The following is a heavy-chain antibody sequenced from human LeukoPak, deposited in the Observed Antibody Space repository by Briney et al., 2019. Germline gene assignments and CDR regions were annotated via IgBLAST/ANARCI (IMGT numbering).Heavy chain of an antibody. CDR2: INHSGST. J-gene: IGHJ6*03. Sequence: PSETLSLTCAVYGGSFSGYYWSWIRQPPGKGLEWIGEINHSGSTNYNPSLKSRVTISVDTSKNQFSLKLSSVTAADTAVYYCARHYGRIVVVPAAIRRQNYYYYYYMDVWGKGTTVTISS. CDR1: GGSFSGYY. CDR3: ARHYGRIVVVPAAIRRQNYYYYYYMDV. V-gene: IGHV4-34*01. D-gene: IGHD2-2*01.